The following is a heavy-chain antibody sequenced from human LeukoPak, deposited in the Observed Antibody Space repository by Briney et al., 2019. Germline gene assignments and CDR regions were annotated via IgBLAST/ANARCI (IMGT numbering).Heavy chain of an antibody. D-gene: IGHD6-13*01. CDR3: ARDPHTRGIYWYFDL. CDR2: VLYDGTNE. Sequence: GGSLRLSCAASGFTFGTYAIHWVRQAPGKGLEWVTVVLYDGTNEYYADSVKGRFTISRDNSKNTLYLQMNSLRVEDTAVYFSARDPHTRGIYWYFDLWGRGTLVTVSP. CDR1: GFTFGTYA. V-gene: IGHV3-33*01. J-gene: IGHJ2*01.